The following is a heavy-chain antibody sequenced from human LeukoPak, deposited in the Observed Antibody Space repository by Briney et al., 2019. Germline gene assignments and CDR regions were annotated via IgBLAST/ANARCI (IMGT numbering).Heavy chain of an antibody. Sequence: ASVKVSCKTSGYTFTNYGISWVRQVPGQGFEWMGGISIYNGNRNYAQKFQGRVTMTTDTSTSTAYMEMRSLRSDDTAVYYCARNVRGTTGDYWGQGTLVTVSS. CDR3: ARNVRGTTGDY. CDR2: ISIYNGNR. V-gene: IGHV1-18*01. CDR1: GYTFTNYG. D-gene: IGHD1-7*01. J-gene: IGHJ4*02.